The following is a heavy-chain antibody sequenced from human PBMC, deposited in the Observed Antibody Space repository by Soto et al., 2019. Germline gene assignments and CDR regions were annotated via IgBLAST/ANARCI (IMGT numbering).Heavy chain of an antibody. Sequence: QVQLQESGPRLVKPSETLSLTCTVSGDSISSYYWTWIRQPPGKGLEYIGYIYYSGRTYYNPSLKSRATISVDTSKNQFSLKLSSVTAADTAVYYCARGHLGITTTGTWYDFDYWGQGTLVTVSS. D-gene: IGHD2-15*01. CDR2: IYYSGRT. CDR3: ARGHLGITTTGTWYDFDY. CDR1: GDSISSYY. V-gene: IGHV4-59*01. J-gene: IGHJ4*02.